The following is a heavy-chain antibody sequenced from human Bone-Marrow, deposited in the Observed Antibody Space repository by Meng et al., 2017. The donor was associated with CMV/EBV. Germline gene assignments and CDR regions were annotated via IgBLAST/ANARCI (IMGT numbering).Heavy chain of an antibody. CDR1: GYTFTGYY. V-gene: IGHV1-2*02. D-gene: IGHD6-13*01. Sequence: ASVKVSCKASGYTFTGYYMHWVRQAPGQGLEWMGWINPNSGGTNYAQKFQGRVTMTRDTSTSTVYMELSSLRSEDTAVYYCARGPVGGTRIAAAGMDYWGQGTLVTVSS. CDR2: INPNSGGT. CDR3: ARGPVGGTRIAAAGMDY. J-gene: IGHJ4*02.